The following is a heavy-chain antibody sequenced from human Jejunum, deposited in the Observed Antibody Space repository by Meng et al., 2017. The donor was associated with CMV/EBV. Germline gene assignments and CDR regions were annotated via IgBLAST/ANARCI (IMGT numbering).Heavy chain of an antibody. J-gene: IGHJ5*02. CDR1: GYTFTGYY. CDR2: INPNSGGT. V-gene: IGHV1-2*02. Sequence: NASGYTFTGYYMHWVRQAPGQGLEWMGWINPNSGGTNYAQKFQGRVTMTRDTSISTAYMELSRLRSDDTAVYYCARDQRRGYWFDPWGQGTLVTVSS. CDR3: ARDQRRGYWFDP. D-gene: IGHD3-10*01.